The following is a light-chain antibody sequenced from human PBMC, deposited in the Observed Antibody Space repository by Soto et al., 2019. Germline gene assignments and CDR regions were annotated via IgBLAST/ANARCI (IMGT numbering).Light chain of an antibody. CDR1: SSDVGNYNY. J-gene: IGLJ1*01. Sequence: QSVLTQPASVSGSAGPSITISCSRASSDVGNYNYVSWYQQHPGKAPKLIIYDVSNRPSGVSNRFSGSKFGNTASLTLSGLQAEEEADYYCSSYTSSTTLYVFGTGTKVTVL. V-gene: IGLV2-14*03. CDR3: SSYTSSTTLYV. CDR2: DVS.